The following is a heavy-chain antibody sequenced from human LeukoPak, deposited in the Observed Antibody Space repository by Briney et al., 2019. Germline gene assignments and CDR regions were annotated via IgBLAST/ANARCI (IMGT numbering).Heavy chain of an antibody. V-gene: IGHV4-4*07. Sequence: SETLSLTCTVSGGSISSYYWSWIRQPAGKGLEWIGRIYTSGSTNYNPSLKSRVTMSVDTSKSQFSLKLSSVTAADTAVYYCARTGGGAVFGAFDIWGQGTMVTVSS. D-gene: IGHD3-10*02. CDR2: IYTSGST. CDR3: ARTGGGAVFGAFDI. CDR1: GGSISSYY. J-gene: IGHJ3*02.